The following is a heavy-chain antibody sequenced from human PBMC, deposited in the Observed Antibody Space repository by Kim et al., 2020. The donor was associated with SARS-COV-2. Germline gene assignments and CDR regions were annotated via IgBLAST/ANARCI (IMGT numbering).Heavy chain of an antibody. D-gene: IGHD6-6*01. Sequence: GESLKISCKGSGYSFTSYWIGWVRQMPGKGLEWMGIIYPGDSDTRYSPSFQGQVTISADKSISTAYLQWSSLKASDTAMYYCARLRYSSSKYYYYGMDVWGQGTTVTVSS. CDR1: GYSFTSYW. CDR3: ARLRYSSSKYYYYGMDV. J-gene: IGHJ6*02. CDR2: IYPGDSDT. V-gene: IGHV5-51*01.